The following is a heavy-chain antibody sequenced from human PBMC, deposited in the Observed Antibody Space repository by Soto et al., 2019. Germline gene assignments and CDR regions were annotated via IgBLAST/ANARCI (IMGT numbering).Heavy chain of an antibody. CDR1: GDFISSYC. J-gene: IGHJ5*02. CDR2: IYASGST. Sequence: SETLSLTCSVSGDFISSYCWSWIRQPAGKGLEWIGRIYASGSTNYNPSLESRVTISVDTSKKQFSLKLSSVTAADTAVYYCARHTRDQFDPWGQGTLVTVSS. V-gene: IGHV4-4*07. CDR3: ARHTRDQFDP.